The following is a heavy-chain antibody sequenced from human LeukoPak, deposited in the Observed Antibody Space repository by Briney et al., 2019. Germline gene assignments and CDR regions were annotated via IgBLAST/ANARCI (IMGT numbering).Heavy chain of an antibody. Sequence: PSETLSLTCTVSGGSISSYYWSWIRQPAGKGLEWIGRIYTSGSTNYNPSLKSRVTMSVDTSKNQFSLKLSSVTAADTAVYYCERGKGLIVALDAFDIWGQGTMVTVSS. CDR1: GGSISSYY. CDR3: ERGKGLIVALDAFDI. J-gene: IGHJ3*02. CDR2: IYTSGST. D-gene: IGHD2/OR15-2a*01. V-gene: IGHV4-4*07.